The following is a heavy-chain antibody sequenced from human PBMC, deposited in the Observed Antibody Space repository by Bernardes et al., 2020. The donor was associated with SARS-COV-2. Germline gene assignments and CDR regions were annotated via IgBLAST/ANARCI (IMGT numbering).Heavy chain of an antibody. CDR1: GGSVSSSNYY. Sequence: SETLSLTCTVSGGSVSSSNYYWGWIRQPPGKGLEWIGSIYSSGTSYYNPSLQSRVRESVDTSKNQFSLRLSFVTAADTGVYYCAGSSCGIDCYIGGLRSWDYGMDVWGQGTTVTVSS. V-gene: IGHV4-39*01. D-gene: IGHD2-21*02. J-gene: IGHJ6*02. CDR2: IYSSGTS. CDR3: AGSSCGIDCYIGGLRSWDYGMDV.